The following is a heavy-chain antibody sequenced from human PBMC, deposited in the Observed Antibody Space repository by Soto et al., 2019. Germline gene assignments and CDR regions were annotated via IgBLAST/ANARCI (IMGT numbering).Heavy chain of an antibody. Sequence: QVQLVQSGAEVKKPGASVKVSCKASGYTFTSYDINWVRQATGQGLEWMGWMNPNSGNTGYAQKFQGRGTMTRSTSLSTAYMGLSSLRSEDTAVYYCARVHCSSASCHRSRPPPSYWGQGTLVTVSS. J-gene: IGHJ4*02. V-gene: IGHV1-8*01. CDR2: MNPNSGNT. CDR3: ARVHCSSASCHRSRPPPSY. D-gene: IGHD2-2*01. CDR1: GYTFTSYD.